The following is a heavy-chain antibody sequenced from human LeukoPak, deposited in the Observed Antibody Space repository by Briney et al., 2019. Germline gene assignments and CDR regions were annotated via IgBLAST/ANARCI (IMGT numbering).Heavy chain of an antibody. CDR1: GFTFSSYG. D-gene: IGHD6-13*01. CDR3: AKTVPGSSWYEVGLDY. V-gene: IGHV3-30*18. CDR2: ISYDGSNK. Sequence: GGSLRLSCAASGFTFSSYGMHWVRQAPGKGLEWVAVISYDGSNKYYADSVKGRFTISRDNSKNTLYLQMNSLRAEDTAVYYCAKTVPGSSWYEVGLDYWGQGTLVTVSS. J-gene: IGHJ4*02.